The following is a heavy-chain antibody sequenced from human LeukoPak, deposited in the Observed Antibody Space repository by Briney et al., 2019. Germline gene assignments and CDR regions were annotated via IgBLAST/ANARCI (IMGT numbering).Heavy chain of an antibody. CDR3: ARKGYSYSYFDY. D-gene: IGHD5-18*01. CDR1: GGSISSSSYY. CDR2: IYHSGST. J-gene: IGHJ4*02. Sequence: ASETLSLTCTVSGGSISSSSYYWGWIRQPPGKGLEWIGSIYHSGSTYYNPSLKSRVTISVDTSKNQFSLKLSSVTAADTAMYYCARKGYSYSYFDYWGQGTLVTVSS. V-gene: IGHV4-39*07.